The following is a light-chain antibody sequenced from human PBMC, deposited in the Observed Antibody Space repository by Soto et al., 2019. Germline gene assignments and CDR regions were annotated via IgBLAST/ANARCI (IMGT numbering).Light chain of an antibody. CDR3: QQYNNWPPIT. CDR2: GAS. V-gene: IGKV3-15*01. CDR1: PSVSSN. Sequence: IVMAQSTATLSVSPGEGATLSCRASPSVSSNLAWYQQKPGQAPRLLIYGASTRATGIPARFSGSGSGTEFTLTISSLQSEDFAVYYCQQYNNWPPITFGQGTRLEIK. J-gene: IGKJ5*01.